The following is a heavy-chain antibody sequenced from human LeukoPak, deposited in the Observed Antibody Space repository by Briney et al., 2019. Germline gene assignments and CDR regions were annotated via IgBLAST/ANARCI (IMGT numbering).Heavy chain of an antibody. CDR1: GGSISSSSYY. CDR2: IYYSGST. V-gene: IGHV4-39*01. CDR3: ASGDWDDMYYFDY. D-gene: IGHD2-21*02. Sequence: SETLSLTCTVSGGSISSSSYYWGWTRQPPGKGLEWIGSIYYSGSTYYNPSLKSRVTISVDTSKNQFSLKLSSVTAADTAVYYCASGDWDDMYYFDYWGQGTLVTVSS. J-gene: IGHJ4*02.